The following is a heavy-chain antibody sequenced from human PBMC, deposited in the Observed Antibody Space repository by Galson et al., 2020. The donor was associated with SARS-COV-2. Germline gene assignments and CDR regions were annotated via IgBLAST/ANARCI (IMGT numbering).Heavy chain of an antibody. CDR1: AVSISSGGST. V-gene: IGHV4-30-2*01. D-gene: IGHD3-22*01. J-gene: IGHJ4*02. CDR3: ASTVGNYYDSSGYLRAGKFDY. CDR2: IYNSGST. Sequence: SETLSLTCDVSAVSISSGGSTWSWIRQPPGKGLEWIGYIYNSGSTYYNPSLKSRVTISVDRSKNQFSLKLSSVTAADTAVYYCASTVGNYYDSSGYLRAGKFDYWGQGTLVTVSS.